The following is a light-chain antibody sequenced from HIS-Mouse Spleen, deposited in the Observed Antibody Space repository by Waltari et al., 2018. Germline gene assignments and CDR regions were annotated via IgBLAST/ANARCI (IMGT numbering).Light chain of an antibody. CDR1: ALPNNY. CDR3: YSTDSSGNHRV. J-gene: IGLJ2*01. CDR2: EDS. V-gene: IGLV3-10*01. Sequence: SYELTQPPSVSVSPGQTARITCPGDALPNNYDSWYQQKSGQAPVLVIYEDSKRPSGIPERFSGSSSGTMATLTISGAQVEDEADYYCYSTDSSGNHRVFGGGTKLTVL.